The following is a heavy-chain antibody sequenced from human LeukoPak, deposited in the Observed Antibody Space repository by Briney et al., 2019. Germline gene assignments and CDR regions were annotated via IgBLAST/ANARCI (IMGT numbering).Heavy chain of an antibody. D-gene: IGHD3-9*01. Sequence: ASVKVSCKASGGTFSSYAISWVRQAPGQGLEWMGGIIPTFGTANYAQKFQGRVTITADESTSTAYMELSSLRSEDTAVYYCARGDYDILTGYYPPHYYYGMDVWGQGTTVTVSS. CDR2: IIPTFGTA. CDR3: ARGDYDILTGYYPPHYYYGMDV. J-gene: IGHJ6*02. CDR1: GGTFSSYA. V-gene: IGHV1-69*13.